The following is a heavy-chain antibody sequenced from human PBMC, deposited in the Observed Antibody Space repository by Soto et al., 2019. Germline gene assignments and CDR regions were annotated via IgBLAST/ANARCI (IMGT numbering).Heavy chain of an antibody. CDR2: INHSGST. Sequence: SETLSLTCAVYGGSFSGYYWSWIRQPPGKGLEWIGEINHSGSTNYNPSLKSRVTISVDTSKNQFSLKLSSVTAADTAVYYCAGRTSHPWGQGTLVTVSS. CDR1: GGSFSGYY. CDR3: AGRTSHP. V-gene: IGHV4-34*01. J-gene: IGHJ5*02.